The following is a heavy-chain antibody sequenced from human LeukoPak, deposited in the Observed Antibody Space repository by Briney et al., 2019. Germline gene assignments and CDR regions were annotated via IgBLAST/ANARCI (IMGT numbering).Heavy chain of an antibody. CDR2: INPSGGST. Sequence: ASVKVSCRASGYTFTSYYMHWVRQAPGEGLEWMGIINPSGGSTSYAQKFQCRVTMTRDTSTSTVYMELSSLRSEDTAVYYCARSFVDPGPCGMDVWGKGTTVTVSS. CDR3: ARSFVDPGPCGMDV. V-gene: IGHV1-46*01. CDR1: GYTFTSYY. D-gene: IGHD3-10*01. J-gene: IGHJ6*04.